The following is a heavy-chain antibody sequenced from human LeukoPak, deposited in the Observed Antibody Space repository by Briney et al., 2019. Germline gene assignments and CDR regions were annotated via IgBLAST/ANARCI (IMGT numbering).Heavy chain of an antibody. CDR1: GYTFTNYN. CDR2: INPSGGST. V-gene: IGHV1-46*01. CDR3: ARYIYGYLHY. Sequence: ASVKVSCKASGYTFTNYNIHWVRQAPGQGLEWMGIINPSGGSTSYAQKFQGRVTMTRDTFTSTVYMELSSLRSEDTAVYYCARYIYGYLHYWGQGTLVTVSS. J-gene: IGHJ4*02. D-gene: IGHD5-18*01.